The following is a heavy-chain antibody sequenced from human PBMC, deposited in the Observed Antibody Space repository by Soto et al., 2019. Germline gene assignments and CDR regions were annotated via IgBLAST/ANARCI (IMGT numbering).Heavy chain of an antibody. CDR2: VTWDSEAI. V-gene: IGHV3-9*01. CDR3: AKDSESSGYLTNFDS. D-gene: IGHD3-22*01. CDR1: GFAFDDFA. Sequence: EVQLVESGGGLVKPGGSLRLSCAASGFAFDDFAMHWVRLAPGKGLEWVSGVTWDSEAIGYADSVKGRFTISRDNAKNSLYLQMNSLTPEDTALYFCAKDSESSGYLTNFDSWGQGTVVTVSS. J-gene: IGHJ4*03.